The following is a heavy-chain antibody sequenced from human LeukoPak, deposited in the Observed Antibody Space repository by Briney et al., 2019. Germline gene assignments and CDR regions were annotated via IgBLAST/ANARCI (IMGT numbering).Heavy chain of an antibody. D-gene: IGHD2-2*01. V-gene: IGHV1-8*01. CDR2: MNPNSGNT. J-gene: IGHJ6*03. Sequence: ASVKVSCKASGYTFTSYDINWVRQATGQGLEWMGWMNPNSGNTGYAQKFQGRVTMTRNTSISTAYMALSSLRSEDTAVYFCARKGPANYYYYYMDVWGKGTTVTVSS. CDR1: GYTFTSYD. CDR3: ARKGPANYYYYYMDV.